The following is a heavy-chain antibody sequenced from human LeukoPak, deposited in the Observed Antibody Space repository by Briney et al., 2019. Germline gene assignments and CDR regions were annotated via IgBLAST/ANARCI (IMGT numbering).Heavy chain of an antibody. J-gene: IGHJ6*02. D-gene: IGHD1-26*01. Sequence: SETLSLTCTVSGASISSDNNYWSWIRQPPGKGLEWIGYIYYSGSTYYNPSLKSQVTISADTSKNQLSLNLRSVTAKDTAVYYSVRDEWVKAGRLWPHYATHVWGQGTTATV. CDR3: VRDEWVKAGRLWPHYATHV. CDR1: GASISSDNNY. V-gene: IGHV4-30-4*01. CDR2: IYYSGST.